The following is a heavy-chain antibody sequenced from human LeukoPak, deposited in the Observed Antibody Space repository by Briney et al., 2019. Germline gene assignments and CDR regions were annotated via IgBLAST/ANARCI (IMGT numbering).Heavy chain of an antibody. CDR1: GYTVTEIS. CDR2: FDPEDGET. V-gene: IGHV1-24*01. Sequence: ASVKVSCKVSGYTVTEISMHWVRRAPGKGLEWMGGFDPEDGETIYAQKFQGRVTMTEDTSTDTAYMELRSLRSDDTAVYYCARTCPLMYCSSSFFDPWGLGTLVTVSS. J-gene: IGHJ5*02. D-gene: IGHD2-2*01. CDR3: ARTCPLMYCSSSFFDP.